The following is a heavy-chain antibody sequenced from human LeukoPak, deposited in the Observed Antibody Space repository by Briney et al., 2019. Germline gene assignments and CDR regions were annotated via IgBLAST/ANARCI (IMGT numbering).Heavy chain of an antibody. J-gene: IGHJ6*02. Sequence: GGSLRLSCAASGFTFSSYAMSWVRQAPGKGLEWVSAISGSGGSTYYADSVKGRFTISRDNSKNTLYLQMNSLRAEDTAVYYCAKDQGQLVSGNYYYYYGMDVWGQGTTATVSS. CDR1: GFTFSSYA. D-gene: IGHD6-13*01. CDR2: ISGSGGST. V-gene: IGHV3-23*01. CDR3: AKDQGQLVSGNYYYYYGMDV.